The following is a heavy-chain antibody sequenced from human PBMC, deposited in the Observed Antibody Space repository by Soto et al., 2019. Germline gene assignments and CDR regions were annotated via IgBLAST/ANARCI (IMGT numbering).Heavy chain of an antibody. CDR1: AFTVSNYA. Sequence: GGSRSLSCSTSAFTVSNYAMHCLLAAPLKGLQYVSAIGSDGGSTYYADSVKGRFTISRDNSKNTLYLQMSSLRAEDTAVYDGVKPPGYYSDSSTYYTVRGQGTLGSVSS. V-gene: IGHV3-64D*06. CDR3: VKPPGYYSDSSTYYTV. J-gene: IGHJ4*02. CDR2: IGSDGGST. D-gene: IGHD3-22*01.